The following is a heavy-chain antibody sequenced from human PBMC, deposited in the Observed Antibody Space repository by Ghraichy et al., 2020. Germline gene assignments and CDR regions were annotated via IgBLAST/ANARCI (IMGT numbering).Heavy chain of an antibody. J-gene: IGHJ4*02. CDR2: IWYDGSNK. V-gene: IGHV3-33*01. CDR3: VRDLSTTGTTGFDY. D-gene: IGHD1-1*01. Sequence: SCAASGFTFSSYGMHWVRQAPGKGLEWVAVIWYDGSNKYYADSVKGRFTISRDNSKNTLYLQMNSLRAEGTAVYYCVRDLSTTGTTGFDYWGQGTLVTVSS. CDR1: GFTFSSYG.